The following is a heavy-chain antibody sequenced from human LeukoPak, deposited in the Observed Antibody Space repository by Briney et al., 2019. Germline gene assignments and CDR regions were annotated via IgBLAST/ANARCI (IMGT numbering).Heavy chain of an antibody. CDR3: ARVAGTFYGEAYFDY. CDR2: IYHSGST. V-gene: IGHV4-4*02. Sequence: SGTLSLTCAVSGDSISGSNWWSWVRQPPGKGLEWIGEIYHSGSTNYNPSLKSRVTISVDKSKNQFSLKLSSATAADTAVYYCARVAGTFYGEAYFDYWGQGTLVTVSS. J-gene: IGHJ4*02. CDR1: GDSISGSNW. D-gene: IGHD3-10*01.